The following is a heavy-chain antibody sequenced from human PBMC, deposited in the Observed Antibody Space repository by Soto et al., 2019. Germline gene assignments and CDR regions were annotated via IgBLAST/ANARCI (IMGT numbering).Heavy chain of an antibody. CDR1: GFTFSSYW. D-gene: IGHD3-3*01. V-gene: IGHV3-7*03. J-gene: IGHJ5*02. CDR2: IKQDGSEK. Sequence: GGSLRLSCAASGFTFSSYWMSWVRQAPGKGLEWVANIKQDGSEKYYVDSVKGRFTISRDNAKHSLYLQMNSLRAEDTVVYYCARDRFSSRYAIFGVAANWFDPWGQGTLVTVSS. CDR3: ARDRFSSRYAIFGVAANWFDP.